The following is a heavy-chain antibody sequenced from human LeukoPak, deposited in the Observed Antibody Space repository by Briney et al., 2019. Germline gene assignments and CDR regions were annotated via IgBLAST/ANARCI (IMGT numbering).Heavy chain of an antibody. CDR1: GFTFDDYA. V-gene: IGHV3-43D*03. CDR3: ARDPGIAVARDDWFDP. J-gene: IGHJ5*02. CDR2: ISWDGGST. Sequence: PGGSLRLSCAASGFTFDDYAMHWVRQAPGKGLEWVSLISWDGGSTYYADSVKGRFTISRDNSKNSLYLQMNSLRAEDTALYYCARDPGIAVARDDWFDPWGQEPWSPSPQ. D-gene: IGHD6-19*01.